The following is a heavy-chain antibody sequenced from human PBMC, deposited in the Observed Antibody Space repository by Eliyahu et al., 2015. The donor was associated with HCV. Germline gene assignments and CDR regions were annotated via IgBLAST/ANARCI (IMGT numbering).Heavy chain of an antibody. Sequence: QVQLVQSGAEVKNPGASVKVXCKVXGYTLXXLSIHWVRQAPGKGLDWMGRFDPEDGEAIYAQKFQGRVTMTGDTSTDAAYMELSSLRSDDMAIYYCTTSMFASSFHYWGQGTLVTVSS. J-gene: IGHJ4*02. CDR2: FDPEDGEA. CDR3: TTSMFASSFHY. CDR1: GYTLXXLS. V-gene: IGHV1-24*01. D-gene: IGHD3-10*02.